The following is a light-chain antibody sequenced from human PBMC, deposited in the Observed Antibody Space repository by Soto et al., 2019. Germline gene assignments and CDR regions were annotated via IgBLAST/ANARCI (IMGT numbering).Light chain of an antibody. CDR3: QQYGSWPFS. Sequence: EIVLTQSPGTLSLSPGERATLSCRASQSVSSSYLAWYQQKPGQTPRLLFYGASSRATGIPDRFSGSGSGTDFTLTISRLEPEDFAVYYCQQYGSWPFSFGPGTKVDIK. CDR2: GAS. CDR1: QSVSSSY. J-gene: IGKJ3*01. V-gene: IGKV3-20*01.